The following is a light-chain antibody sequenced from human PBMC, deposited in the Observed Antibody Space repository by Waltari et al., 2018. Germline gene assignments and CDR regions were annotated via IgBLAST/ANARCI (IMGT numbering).Light chain of an antibody. CDR3: QQYGSSPRT. CDR1: QSVSSSY. V-gene: IGKV3-20*01. J-gene: IGKJ1*01. Sequence: EIVLTQSPGTLSLSPGARATLSGRASQSVSSSYLAWYQHKPGQAPRRLIYGASSRATGIPDRFSGSGSGTDFTLTISRLEPEDFAVYYCQQYGSSPRTFGQGTKVEIK. CDR2: GAS.